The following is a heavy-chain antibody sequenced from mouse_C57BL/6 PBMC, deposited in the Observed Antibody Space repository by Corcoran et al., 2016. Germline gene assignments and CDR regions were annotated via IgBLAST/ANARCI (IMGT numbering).Heavy chain of an antibody. CDR1: GYTFTTYG. D-gene: IGHD1-1*01. Sequence: QIQLVQSGPELKKPGETVKISCKASGYTFTTYGMSWVKPAPGKGLKWMGWINTYSGVPTYADDFKGRFAFSLETSASTAYLQINNLKNEDTATYFCAREDYGSSFFDYWGQGTTLTVSS. V-gene: IGHV9-3*01. CDR2: INTYSGVP. CDR3: AREDYGSSFFDY. J-gene: IGHJ2*01.